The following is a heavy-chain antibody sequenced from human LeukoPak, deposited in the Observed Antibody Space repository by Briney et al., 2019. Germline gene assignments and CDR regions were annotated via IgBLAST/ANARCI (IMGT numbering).Heavy chain of an antibody. CDR2: IIPIFGTA. Sequence: SVKVSCKASGGTFSSYAISWVRQAPGQGLEWMGGIIPIFGTANYAQKFQGRVTITTDESTSTAYMELSSLRSEDTAVYYCAGAHIVVVVAATPRYFDYWGQGTPVTVSS. V-gene: IGHV1-69*05. D-gene: IGHD2-15*01. CDR1: GGTFSSYA. CDR3: AGAHIVVVVAATPRYFDY. J-gene: IGHJ4*02.